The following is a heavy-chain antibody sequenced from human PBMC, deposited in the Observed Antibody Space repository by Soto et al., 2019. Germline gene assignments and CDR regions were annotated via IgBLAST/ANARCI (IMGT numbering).Heavy chain of an antibody. V-gene: IGHV3-23*01. CDR2: ISGSGGST. J-gene: IGHJ4*02. D-gene: IGHD1-7*01. Sequence: LRLSCAASGFTFSSYAMSWVRQAPGKGLEWVSAISGSGGSTYYADSVKGRFTISRDNAKKSVYLQMNSLRVEDTAIYYCARTWTRFGPNDYWGQGAPVTVSS. CDR1: GFTFSSYA. CDR3: ARTWTRFGPNDY.